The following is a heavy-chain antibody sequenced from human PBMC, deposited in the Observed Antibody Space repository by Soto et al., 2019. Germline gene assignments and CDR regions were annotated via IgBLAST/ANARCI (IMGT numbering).Heavy chain of an antibody. D-gene: IGHD6-13*01. Sequence: PGGSLRLSCAASGFTFSIVAMTWVRQAPGKGLEVVSLITGSGGDTDYADSVKGRFTISRDNSKNTLYLQMNSLRAEDTAVYYCAKDIALYYYGMDVWGQGTTVTVSS. CDR3: AKDIALYYYGMDV. CDR1: GFTFSIVA. V-gene: IGHV3-23*01. CDR2: ITGSGGDT. J-gene: IGHJ6*02.